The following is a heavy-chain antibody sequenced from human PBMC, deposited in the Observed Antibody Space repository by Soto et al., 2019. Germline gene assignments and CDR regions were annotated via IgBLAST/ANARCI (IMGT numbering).Heavy chain of an antibody. Sequence: QVQLVQSGAEVKKPGASVKVSCKASGYTFTSYAMHWVRQAAGQRLEWMGWINAGNGNTKYSQKFQDRVTITRDTSGSTACMELSSLRSQDTAVYYCAGHYYYGPGSKYGMDVWGQGTTVTVS. D-gene: IGHD3-10*01. J-gene: IGHJ6*02. CDR1: GYTFTSYA. V-gene: IGHV1-3*01. CDR2: INAGNGNT. CDR3: AGHYYYGPGSKYGMDV.